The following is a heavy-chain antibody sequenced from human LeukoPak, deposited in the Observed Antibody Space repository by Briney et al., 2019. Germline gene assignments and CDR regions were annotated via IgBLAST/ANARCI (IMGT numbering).Heavy chain of an antibody. J-gene: IGHJ5*02. D-gene: IGHD3-3*01. CDR1: GGSFSGYY. CDR2: INHSGST. CDR3: ARDPSGWSGYLNWFDP. Sequence: SETLSLTCAVYGGSFSGYYWSWIRQPPGKGLEWIGEINHSGSTNYNPSLKSRVTISVDTSKNQFSLKLSSVTAADTAVYYCARDPSGWSGYLNWFDPWGQGTLVTISS. V-gene: IGHV4-34*01.